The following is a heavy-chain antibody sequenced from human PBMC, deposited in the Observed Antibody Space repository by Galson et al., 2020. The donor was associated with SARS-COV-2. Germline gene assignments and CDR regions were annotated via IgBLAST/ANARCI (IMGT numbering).Heavy chain of an antibody. J-gene: IGHJ5*02. D-gene: IGHD4-17*01. CDR3: ARSYDDFATRLDP. Sequence: ASVKVSCKASGYTFTNYEINWVRQAPGQGLEWMGWMNPNSGNTGYAQKFQGRVTMTRTTSISTAYMELNSLTSEDTAVYYCARSYDDFATRLDPWGQGTVVTVS. CDR1: GYTFTNYE. V-gene: IGHV1-8*01. CDR2: MNPNSGNT.